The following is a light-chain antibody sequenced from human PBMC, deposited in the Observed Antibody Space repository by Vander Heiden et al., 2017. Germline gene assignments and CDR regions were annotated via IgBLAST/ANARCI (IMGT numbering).Light chain of an antibody. V-gene: IGKV4-1*01. J-gene: IGKJ2*01. CDR2: WAS. CDR1: QTVFSSGSNRNN. Sequence: DIALTYSQDYQAVSLGERATIDCKSSQTVFSSGSNRNNLTWFQQTPAQPPKLLIYWASARESGVPDRFSGSGSATDFTLTISSLRAEDVAVYYCHQSHTSPYTFGQGTKLEI. CDR3: HQSHTSPYT.